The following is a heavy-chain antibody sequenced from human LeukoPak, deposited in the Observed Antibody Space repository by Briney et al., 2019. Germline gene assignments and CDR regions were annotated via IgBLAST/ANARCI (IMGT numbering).Heavy chain of an antibody. Sequence: PGGSLRLSCAASGFTFSSYAMHWVRQAPGKGLEWVAVISYDGSNKYYADSVKGRFTISRDNSKNTLYLQMNSLRAEDTAVYYCARAHLITDFDYWGQGTLVTVSS. CDR1: GFTFSSYA. CDR2: ISYDGSNK. V-gene: IGHV3-30-3*01. D-gene: IGHD3-22*01. CDR3: ARAHLITDFDY. J-gene: IGHJ4*02.